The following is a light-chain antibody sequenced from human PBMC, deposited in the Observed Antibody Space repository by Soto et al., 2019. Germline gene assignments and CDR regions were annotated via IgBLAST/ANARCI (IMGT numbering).Light chain of an antibody. CDR2: GAS. V-gene: IGKV1-33*01. J-gene: IGKJ3*01. CDR1: QDIRKY. Sequence: DLQMTQSPSSLSASVGDRVTITCQASQDIRKYLKWYQQKPGRAPRLLIYGASNLETGVPSRCSGSRYATDFTFTISNLQPEAIATYHCRHDDSLLPFTFGPRTKVAIK. CDR3: RHDDSLLPFT.